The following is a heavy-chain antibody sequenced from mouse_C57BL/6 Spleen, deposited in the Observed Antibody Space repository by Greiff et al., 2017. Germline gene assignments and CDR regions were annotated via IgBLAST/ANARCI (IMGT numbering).Heavy chain of an antibody. J-gene: IGHJ3*01. CDR1: GYTFTSYW. Sequence: QVQLQQPGAELVMPGASVKLSCKASGYTFTSYWMHWVKQRPGQGLEWIGEIDPSDSYTNYNQKFKGKSTLTVDKSSSTAYMQLSSLTSEDSAVYYCARMKVGGAWFAYWGQGTLVNVSA. V-gene: IGHV1-69*01. CDR3: ARMKVGGAWFAY. D-gene: IGHD1-1*02. CDR2: IDPSDSYT.